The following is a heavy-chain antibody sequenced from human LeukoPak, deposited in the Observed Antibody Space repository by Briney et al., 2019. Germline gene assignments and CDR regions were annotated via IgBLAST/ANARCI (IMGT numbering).Heavy chain of an antibody. CDR2: ISYDGSNK. D-gene: IGHD3-10*01. CDR1: GFTFSSYA. CDR3: ASSGGSGSYPVFDY. Sequence: PGGSLRLSCTASGFTFSSYAMHWVRQAPGKGLEWVAVISYDGSNKYYADSVKGRFTISRDNSKNTLYLQMNSLRVEDTAVYYCASSGGSGSYPVFDYWGQGTLVTVSS. V-gene: IGHV3-30-3*01. J-gene: IGHJ4*02.